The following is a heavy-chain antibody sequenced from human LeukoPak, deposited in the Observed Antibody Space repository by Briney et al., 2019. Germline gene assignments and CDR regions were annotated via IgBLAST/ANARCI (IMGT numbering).Heavy chain of an antibody. CDR3: ARGSSTSWGFDP. CDR2: IYYSGST. CDR1: GGSISSSSYY. V-gene: IGHV4-39*07. J-gene: IGHJ5*02. Sequence: SETLSLTCTVSGGSISSSSYYWGWIRQPPGKGLEWIGSIYYSGSTYYNPSLKSRVTISVDTSKNQFSLKLSSVTAADTAVYYCARGSSTSWGFDPWGQGTLVTVSS. D-gene: IGHD2-2*01.